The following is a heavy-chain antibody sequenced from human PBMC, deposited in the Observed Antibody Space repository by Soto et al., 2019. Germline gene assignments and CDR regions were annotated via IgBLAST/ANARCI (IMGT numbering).Heavy chain of an antibody. Sequence: PGGSLRLSCAASGFTFSSYWMHWVRQAPGKGLVWVSRINSDGSSTSYADSVKGRFTISRDNAKNTLYLQMNSLRAEDTAVYYCARGRRAVAAPLDYWGQGTLVTVSS. J-gene: IGHJ4*02. CDR1: GFTFSSYW. V-gene: IGHV3-74*01. CDR3: ARGRRAVAAPLDY. D-gene: IGHD6-19*01. CDR2: INSDGSST.